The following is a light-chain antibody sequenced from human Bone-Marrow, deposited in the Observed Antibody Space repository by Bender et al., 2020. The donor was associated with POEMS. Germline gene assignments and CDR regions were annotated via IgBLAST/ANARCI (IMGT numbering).Light chain of an antibody. J-gene: IGLJ1*01. CDR1: STNIENDN. V-gene: IGLV1-44*01. Sequence: QSVLTQPPSASGTPGQRVTIPCSGSSTNIENDNVYWYQQLPGTAPRLLIYYDDLLTPGVSGRFSASKSGTLASLAISELQTEDEADFSCQSYDSSLSVYVFGTGTKVTVL. CDR2: YDD. CDR3: QSYDSSLSVYV.